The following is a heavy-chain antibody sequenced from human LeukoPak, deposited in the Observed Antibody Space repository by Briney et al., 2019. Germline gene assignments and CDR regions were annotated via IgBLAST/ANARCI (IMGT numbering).Heavy chain of an antibody. CDR2: IGSSSSYI. D-gene: IGHD5-18*01. Sequence: GGSLRLSCAASGFTFSSYSMNWVRQAPGKGLEWVSSIGSSSSYIYYADSVKGRFTISRDNSKNTLYLQMNSLRVEDTAVHYCAKADTAMAPDGYWGQGTLVTVSS. CDR1: GFTFSSYS. V-gene: IGHV3-21*04. J-gene: IGHJ4*02. CDR3: AKADTAMAPDGY.